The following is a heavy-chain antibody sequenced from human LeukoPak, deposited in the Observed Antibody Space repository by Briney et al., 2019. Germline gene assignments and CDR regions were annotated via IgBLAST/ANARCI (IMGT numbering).Heavy chain of an antibody. D-gene: IGHD2-15*01. CDR3: ARDFCSGGSCYPDAFDI. Sequence: GGSLRLSCAASGFTFSSYGMHWVRQAPGKGLEWVAVIWYDGTNTYYADSVKGRFTISRDNSKTTLYLQMNSLRAEDTAVYYCARDFCSGGSCYPDAFDIWGQGTMVTVSS. J-gene: IGHJ3*02. V-gene: IGHV3-33*01. CDR2: IWYDGTNT. CDR1: GFTFSSYG.